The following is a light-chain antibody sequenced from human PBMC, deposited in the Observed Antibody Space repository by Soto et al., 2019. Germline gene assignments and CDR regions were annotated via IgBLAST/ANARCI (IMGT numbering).Light chain of an antibody. CDR1: QNIGGT. Sequence: EIVMTQSPATLSVSPGERATLSCRASQNIGGTLAWYQQKPGQAPRLLFYGASTRATRIPARFSGSGSGTEFTLTISRLQSEDFAVYYCQQFHNWPPLTFGGGTKVDIK. V-gene: IGKV3-15*01. J-gene: IGKJ4*01. CDR2: GAS. CDR3: QQFHNWPPLT.